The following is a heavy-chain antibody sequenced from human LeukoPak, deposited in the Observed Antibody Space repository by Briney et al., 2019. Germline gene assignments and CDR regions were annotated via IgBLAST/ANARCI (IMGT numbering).Heavy chain of an antibody. CDR3: ARERRGYYFDY. J-gene: IGHJ4*02. V-gene: IGHV4-34*01. CDR1: GGSFSGYY. Sequence: SETPSLTCAVYGGSFSGYYWSWIRQPPGKGLEWIGEINHSGSTNYNPSLKSRVTISVDTSKNQFSLKLSSVTAADTAVYYCARERRGYYFDYWGQGTLVTVSS. CDR2: INHSGST.